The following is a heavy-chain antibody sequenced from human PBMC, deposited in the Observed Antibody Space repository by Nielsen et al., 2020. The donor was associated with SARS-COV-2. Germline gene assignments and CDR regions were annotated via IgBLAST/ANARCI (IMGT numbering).Heavy chain of an antibody. CDR1: GGSISSGGYY. CDR2: IYYSGST. V-gene: IGHV4-31*03. Sequence: SETLSLTCTVSGGSISSGGYYWSWIRQHPGKGLEWIGYIYYSGSTYYNPSLKSRVTISVDTSKNQFSLKLSSVTAADTAVYYCAKDIGSSSWYDPNWFDPWGQGTLVTVSS. J-gene: IGHJ5*02. CDR3: AKDIGSSSWYDPNWFDP. D-gene: IGHD6-13*01.